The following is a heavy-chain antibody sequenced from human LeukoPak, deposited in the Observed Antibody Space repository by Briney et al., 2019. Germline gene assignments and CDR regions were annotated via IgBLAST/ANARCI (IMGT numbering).Heavy chain of an antibody. CDR1: GFTFSSYA. V-gene: IGHV3-23*01. D-gene: IGHD2-15*01. CDR2: ISGSGGST. CDR3: ARDPGYCSGGSCYFEHI. J-gene: IGHJ3*02. Sequence: GGSLRLSCAASGFTFSSYAMSWVRQAPGKGLEWVSAISGSGGSTYYADSVKGRFTISRDNPKNTLYLQMNSLRAEDTAVYYCARDPGYCSGGSCYFEHIWGQGTMVTVSS.